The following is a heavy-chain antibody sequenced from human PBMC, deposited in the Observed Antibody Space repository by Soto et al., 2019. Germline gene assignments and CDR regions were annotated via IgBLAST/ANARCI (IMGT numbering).Heavy chain of an antibody. D-gene: IGHD4-17*01. V-gene: IGHV1-69*12. CDR2: IIPIFGTA. J-gene: IGHJ6*02. CDR3: ATHPPPLYGGTSTTRSSYYFYGMDV. CDR1: GGTFSSYA. Sequence: QVQLVQSGAEVKRPGSSVKVSCKASGGTFSSYAISWVRQAPGQGLEWMGGIIPIFGTADYAQKFQGRVTIPADASTITVYVELRRLRSEDTAVYYCATHPPPLYGGTSTTRSSYYFYGMDVWGQGTPVTVSS.